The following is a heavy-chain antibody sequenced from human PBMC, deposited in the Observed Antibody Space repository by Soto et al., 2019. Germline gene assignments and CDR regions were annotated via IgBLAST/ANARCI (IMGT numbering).Heavy chain of an antibody. J-gene: IGHJ6*03. CDR3: AREKREGVLWFGELFYMDV. D-gene: IGHD3-10*01. V-gene: IGHV1-18*01. CDR2: RSAYNGNT. CDR1: GYTFTSYG. Sequence: QVQLVQSGAEVKKPGASVKVSCKASGYTFTSYGISWVRQAPGQGLEWMGWRSAYNGNTNYAQKLQGRVTMTTDTSTSTAYMELTSLRSDDTAVYYCAREKREGVLWFGELFYMDVWGKGTTVTVSS.